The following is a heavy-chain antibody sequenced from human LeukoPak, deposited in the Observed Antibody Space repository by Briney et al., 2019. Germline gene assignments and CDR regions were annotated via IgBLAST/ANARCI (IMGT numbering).Heavy chain of an antibody. CDR3: TKSLDSSGYYGEQN. CDR2: IYYSGST. CDR1: GGSISSYY. V-gene: IGHV4-59*01. D-gene: IGHD3-22*01. J-gene: IGHJ4*02. Sequence: SETLSLTCTVSGGSISSYYWSWIRQPPGKGLEWIGYIYYSGSTNYNPSLKSRVTISVDTSKNQFSLKLSSVTAADTAVYYCTKSLDSSGYYGEQNWGQGTLVTVSS.